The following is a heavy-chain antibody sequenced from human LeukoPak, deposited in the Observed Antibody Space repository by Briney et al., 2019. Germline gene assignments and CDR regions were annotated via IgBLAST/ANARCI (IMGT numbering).Heavy chain of an antibody. CDR3: VRAPADPLRPFGMNV. D-gene: IGHD3-16*01. CDR2: ISGYNGDT. V-gene: IGHV1-18*01. CDR1: GYGFTNFR. Sequence: ASVKVSCKASGYGFTNFRVTWVRQAPGQGLEWMGWISGYNGDTNYAQRFQGRVTMTTDSSTSTGYMELKNLRSDDTATFYCVRAPADPLRPFGMNVWGQGTTVIVSS. J-gene: IGHJ6*02.